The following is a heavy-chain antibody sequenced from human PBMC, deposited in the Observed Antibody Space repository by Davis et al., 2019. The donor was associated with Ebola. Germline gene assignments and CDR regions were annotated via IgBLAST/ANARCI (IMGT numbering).Heavy chain of an antibody. D-gene: IGHD2-2*01. Sequence: ASVKVSCKASGYTFTSYGITWVRQAPGQGLEWMGWINPHNGNTNYAQSVQGRVTMTTDTSTTTAYMEVGSLRSDDTAVYYCAKDPAPEVPAALYYYYYGVDVWGKGTTVTVSS. CDR3: AKDPAPEVPAALYYYYYGVDV. J-gene: IGHJ6*04. CDR1: GYTFTSYG. V-gene: IGHV1-18*04. CDR2: INPHNGNT.